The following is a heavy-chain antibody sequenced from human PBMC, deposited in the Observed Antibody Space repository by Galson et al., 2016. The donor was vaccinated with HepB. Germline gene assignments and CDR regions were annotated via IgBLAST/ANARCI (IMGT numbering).Heavy chain of an antibody. D-gene: IGHD2-8*01. Sequence: SETLSLTCTVSGGFISDDHWSWVRQPPGKGLERVGDTYYRGNISYNPSLKSRVTISVDRSKNQYSLTLSSVTAADTAVYFCAMYFVGNGGRGYWGQGILVTVSS. CDR3: AMYFVGNGGRGY. J-gene: IGHJ4*02. V-gene: IGHV4-59*01. CDR1: GGFISDDH. CDR2: TYYRGNI.